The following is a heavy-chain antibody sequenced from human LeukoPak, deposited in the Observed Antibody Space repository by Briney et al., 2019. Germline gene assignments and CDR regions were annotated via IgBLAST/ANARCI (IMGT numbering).Heavy chain of an antibody. CDR3: ARVRTDYGDYYPDY. CDR1: GYTFTSHG. CDR2: ISAYNSNN. V-gene: IGHV1-18*01. Sequence: ASVKVSFKATGYTFTSHGSSWVRQAPGQGLEGMGWISAYNSNNTYAEKLQGRVTMTTDTSTSTAYMERRSLRSDDTAVYYCARVRTDYGDYYPDYWGQGTLVTVSS. J-gene: IGHJ4*02. D-gene: IGHD4-17*01.